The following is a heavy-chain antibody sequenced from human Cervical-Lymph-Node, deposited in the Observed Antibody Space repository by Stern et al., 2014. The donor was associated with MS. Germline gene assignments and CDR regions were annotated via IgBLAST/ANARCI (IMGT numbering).Heavy chain of an antibody. D-gene: IGHD2-21*02. CDR2: IYYIGTT. V-gene: IGHV4-59*08. J-gene: IGHJ4*02. Sequence: VQLVQSGPGLVQPSETLSLTCTVSGGSISNYYWSWIRQPPGKGLEWIGYIYYIGTTNYNPSLKSRVTISVDTSKNQFSLRLSSVSVADTAVYYCARHGDTSFVYWGQGTLGTSSS. CDR3: ARHGDTSFVY. CDR1: GGSISNYY.